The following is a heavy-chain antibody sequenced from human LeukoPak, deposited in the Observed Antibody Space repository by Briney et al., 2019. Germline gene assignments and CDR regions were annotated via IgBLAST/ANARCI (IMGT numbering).Heavy chain of an antibody. J-gene: IGHJ3*02. D-gene: IGHD2-21*02. CDR3: ARGRRDCSGDCYVAFDI. Sequence: GGSLRLSCAASGFAFSSYDMHWVRQASGKGLEWVSGIGAFGDTYYGVAVRGRFTISRDKAKNSLYLQMNSLGAGDTAVYFCARGRRDCSGDCYVAFDIWGQGTMVTVSS. CDR1: GFAFSSYD. V-gene: IGHV3-13*01. CDR2: IGAFGDT.